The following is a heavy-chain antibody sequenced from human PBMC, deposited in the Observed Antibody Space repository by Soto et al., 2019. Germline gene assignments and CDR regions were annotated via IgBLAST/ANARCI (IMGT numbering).Heavy chain of an antibody. CDR3: ASLSYDSSGRGPH. Sequence: QVQLVQSGAEVKKPGSSVKVSCKASGGTFSSYAISWVRQAPGQGLEWMGGIIPIFGTANYAQKFQGRVTITADESTSPAYMELSSPGSEDTAVYYCASLSYDSSGRGPHWGQGTLVTVSS. CDR2: IIPIFGTA. D-gene: IGHD3-22*01. CDR1: GGTFSSYA. V-gene: IGHV1-69*12. J-gene: IGHJ4*02.